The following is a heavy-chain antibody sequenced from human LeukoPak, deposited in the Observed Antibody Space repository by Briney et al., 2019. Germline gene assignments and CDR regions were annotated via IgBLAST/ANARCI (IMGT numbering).Heavy chain of an antibody. V-gene: IGHV4-39*07. Sequence: TSETLSLTCTVSGGSISSSSYYWGWIRQPPGKGLEWIGTIYYSGSTYYNPSLKSRVTISVDTSKNQFSLKLSSVTAADTAVYYCARRAVAGTGRNYYYYMDVWGKGTTVTVSS. CDR2: IYYSGST. J-gene: IGHJ6*03. CDR3: ARRAVAGTGRNYYYYMDV. CDR1: GGSISSSSYY. D-gene: IGHD6-19*01.